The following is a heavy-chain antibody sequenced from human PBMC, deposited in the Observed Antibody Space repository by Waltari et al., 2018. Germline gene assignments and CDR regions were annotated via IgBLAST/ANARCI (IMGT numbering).Heavy chain of an antibody. V-gene: IGHV3-33*01. Sequence: QVQLVESGGGVVKPGRSLRLSCAASGVTYSSYGMHWVRQAPGKGLECVAAIWVDGGNIYYVDSVKGRFTISRDNSKNTLYLQMNSLRAEDTAVYYCAREAMTLYYFDYWGQGTLVTVSS. CDR2: IWVDGGNI. D-gene: IGHD2-21*02. CDR3: AREAMTLYYFDY. CDR1: GVTYSSYG. J-gene: IGHJ4*02.